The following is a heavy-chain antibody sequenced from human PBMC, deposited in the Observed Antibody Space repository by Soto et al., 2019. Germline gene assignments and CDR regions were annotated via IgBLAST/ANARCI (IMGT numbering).Heavy chain of an antibody. J-gene: IGHJ5*02. CDR2: INSDGSTR. Sequence: EVQLMESGGGLVQPGGSLRLSCVASGFTFSNYWMHWVRQAPGKGLVWVSRINSDGSTRSYAESVKGRFTISRDNVKNTLYLQMNSLRADDTAVYYCVTSGGFDHWGQGTLVTVSS. CDR3: VTSGGFDH. CDR1: GFTFSNYW. V-gene: IGHV3-74*01. D-gene: IGHD3-16*01.